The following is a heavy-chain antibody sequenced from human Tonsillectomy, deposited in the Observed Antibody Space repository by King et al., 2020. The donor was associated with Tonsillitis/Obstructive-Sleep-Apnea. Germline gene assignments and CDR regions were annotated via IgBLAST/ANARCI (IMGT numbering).Heavy chain of an antibody. J-gene: IGHJ3*02. CDR2: IRSKAYGGTT. D-gene: IGHD1-26*01. CDR1: GFTFGDYD. CDR3: SSCFIVGATPEYDAFDI. Sequence: VQLVESGGGFVKPGRSLRLSCTTSGFTFGDYDMSWFRQAPGKGLEWVGFIRSKAYGGTTEYAASVKGRFTISRDDSKRIAYLQMNSLKTEDTAVYYCSSCFIVGATPEYDAFDIWGQGTMVTVSS. V-gene: IGHV3-49*05.